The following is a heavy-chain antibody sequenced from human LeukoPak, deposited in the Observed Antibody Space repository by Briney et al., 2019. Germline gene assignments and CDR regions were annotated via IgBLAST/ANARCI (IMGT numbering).Heavy chain of an antibody. Sequence: SETLSLTCSFSGDSISTYYWSWIRQSPGKGLEWIGHIYSSGNTDYNSSLKSRVTISVDTSKSQFSLRLSSVTATDTAVYYCARLRWQLVGPYFDYWGQGILVTVSS. D-gene: IGHD1-26*01. V-gene: IGHV4-59*01. J-gene: IGHJ4*02. CDR3: ARLRWQLVGPYFDY. CDR1: GDSISTYY. CDR2: IYSSGNT.